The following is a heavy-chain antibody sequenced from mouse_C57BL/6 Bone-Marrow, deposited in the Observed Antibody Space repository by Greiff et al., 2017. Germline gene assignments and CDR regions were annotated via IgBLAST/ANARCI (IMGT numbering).Heavy chain of an antibody. D-gene: IGHD2-3*01. Sequence: EVMLVESGGGLVKPGGSLKLSCAASGFTFSDYGMHWVRQAPEKGLEWVAYISSGSSTIYYAETVKGRFTISRDNAKNTLFLQMTSLSAEYASIYYCARDDGYSPAWFAYWGQGTLVTVSA. CDR2: ISSGSSTI. V-gene: IGHV5-17*01. CDR1: GFTFSDYG. CDR3: ARDDGYSPAWFAY. J-gene: IGHJ3*01.